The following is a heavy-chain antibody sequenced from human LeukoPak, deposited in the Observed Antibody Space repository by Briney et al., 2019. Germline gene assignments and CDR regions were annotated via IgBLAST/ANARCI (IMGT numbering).Heavy chain of an antibody. D-gene: IGHD2-21*02. CDR1: GYTFTSYY. Sequence: ASVKVSCKASGYTFTSYYMHWVRQAPGQGLEWMGIINPSGGSTSYAQKFQGRVTMTRDTSTSTVYMELSSLRSEDTAVYYCAQSTYCGGDCYSGFDYWGQGTLVTVSS. CDR2: INPSGGST. V-gene: IGHV1-46*01. J-gene: IGHJ4*02. CDR3: AQSTYCGGDCYSGFDY.